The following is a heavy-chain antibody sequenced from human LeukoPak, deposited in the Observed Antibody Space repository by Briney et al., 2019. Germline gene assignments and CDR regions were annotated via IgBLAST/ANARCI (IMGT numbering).Heavy chain of an antibody. CDR3: ARDLGGSYYYYGMDV. Sequence: GGSLRLSCAASGFTFSSYWMHWVRQAPGKGLVWVSRINSDGSSTSSADSVKGRFTLSKDNAKNTLYLQMNSLRAEDTAVYYCARDLGGSYYYYGMDVWGQGTTVTVSS. V-gene: IGHV3-74*01. J-gene: IGHJ6*02. CDR2: INSDGSST. CDR1: GFTFSSYW. D-gene: IGHD3-16*01.